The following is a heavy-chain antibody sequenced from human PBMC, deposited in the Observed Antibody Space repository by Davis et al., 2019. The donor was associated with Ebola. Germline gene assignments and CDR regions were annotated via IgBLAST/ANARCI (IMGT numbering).Heavy chain of an antibody. D-gene: IGHD1-26*01. J-gene: IGHJ4*02. CDR2: IYYSGST. V-gene: IGHV4-61*01. CDR1: GGSIGSTTYY. Sequence: GSLRLSCTVSGGSIGSTTYYWSWIRQPPGKGLEWIGYIYYSGSTNYNPSLKSRVTISVDTSKNQFSLKLSSVTAADTAVYYCARDSGSYFDAFDYWGQGTLVTVSS. CDR3: ARDSGSYFDAFDY.